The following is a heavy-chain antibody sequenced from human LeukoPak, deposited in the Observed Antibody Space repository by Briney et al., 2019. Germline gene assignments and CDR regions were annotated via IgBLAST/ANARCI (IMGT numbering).Heavy chain of an antibody. CDR3: AKAISGPESLRYFDWSGDGYFDY. CDR1: GFTFSSYG. V-gene: IGHV3-30*18. D-gene: IGHD3-9*01. Sequence: GGSLRLSCAASGFTFSSYGMHWVRQAPGKGLEWVAVISYDGSNKYYADSVKGRFTISRDNSKNTLYLQMNSLKAEDTAVYYCAKAISGPESLRYFDWSGDGYFDYWGQGTLVTVSS. CDR2: ISYDGSNK. J-gene: IGHJ4*02.